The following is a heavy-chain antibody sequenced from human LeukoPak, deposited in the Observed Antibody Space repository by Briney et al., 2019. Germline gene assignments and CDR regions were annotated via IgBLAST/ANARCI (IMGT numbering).Heavy chain of an antibody. J-gene: IGHJ4*02. CDR2: IDSSGGYM. V-gene: IGHV3-21*06. Sequence: MSGGSLRLSCAASGLTFNTYSMNWARQAPGKGLEWVSSIDSSGGYMFYTDSVKGRFIISRDNAKDSLYLQMNNLRAEDTAVYYCLRGDRRDYWGQGTLVTVSS. CDR3: LRGDRRDY. CDR1: GLTFNTYS.